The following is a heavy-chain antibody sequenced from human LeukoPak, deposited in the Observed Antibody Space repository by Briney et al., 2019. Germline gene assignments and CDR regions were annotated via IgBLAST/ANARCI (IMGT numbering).Heavy chain of an antibody. D-gene: IGHD3-16*01. CDR2: ISTSGRAT. Sequence: GGSLRLSCAASGFTFSDYYMSWIRQAPGKELEWLSYISTSGRATYHADSVKGRFTISRDNAKNSLYLQMSSLRAEDTAVYYCARVPKGARSVDYWGQGTLVTVSS. V-gene: IGHV3-11*01. CDR1: GFTFSDYY. CDR3: ARVPKGARSVDY. J-gene: IGHJ4*02.